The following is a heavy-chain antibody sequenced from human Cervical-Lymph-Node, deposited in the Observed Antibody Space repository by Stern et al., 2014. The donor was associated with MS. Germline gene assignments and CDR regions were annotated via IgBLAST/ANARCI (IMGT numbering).Heavy chain of an antibody. Sequence: VKLVESGGGLVQPGGSLRLSCAASGFTFSSYDMHWVRQATGTGLEWVSAIGTAGDTYYPGSVKGRFTISRENAKNSLYLQMNSLRAGDTAVYYCARGTHCSGGSCYISDYFDYWGQGTLVTVSS. J-gene: IGHJ4*02. D-gene: IGHD2-15*01. CDR3: ARGTHCSGGSCYISDYFDY. V-gene: IGHV3-13*01. CDR1: GFTFSSYD. CDR2: IGTAGDT.